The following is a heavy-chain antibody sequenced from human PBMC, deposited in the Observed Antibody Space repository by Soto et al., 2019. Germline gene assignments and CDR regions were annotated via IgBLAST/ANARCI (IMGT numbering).Heavy chain of an antibody. CDR2: ISWNSGSI. V-gene: IGHV3-9*01. CDR3: AKDSSVAVVADAFDI. D-gene: IGHD6-19*01. J-gene: IGHJ3*02. Sequence: GGSLRLSCAASGFTFDDYAMHWVRQAPGKGLEWVSGISWNSGSIGYADSVKGRFTISRDNAKNSLYLQMNSLRAEDTALYYCAKDSSVAVVADAFDIWGQGTMVTVSS. CDR1: GFTFDDYA.